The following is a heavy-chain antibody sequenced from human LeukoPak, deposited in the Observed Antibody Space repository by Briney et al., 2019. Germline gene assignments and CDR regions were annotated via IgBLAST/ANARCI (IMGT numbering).Heavy chain of an antibody. D-gene: IGHD3-22*01. CDR2: INAGNGNT. Sequence: ASVKVSCKASEYTFTDYAINWVRQAPGQRLEWMGWINAGNGNTKYSQKFQGRDTITRDTSASTVYMELTSLRSADTAVYYCARDQAENDSSGNYYNYGMDVWGQGTTVIVSS. V-gene: IGHV1-3*01. CDR1: EYTFTDYA. CDR3: ARDQAENDSSGNYYNYGMDV. J-gene: IGHJ6*02.